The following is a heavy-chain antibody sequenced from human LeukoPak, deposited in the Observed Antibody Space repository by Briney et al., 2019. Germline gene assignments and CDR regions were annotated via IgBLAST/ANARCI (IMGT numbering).Heavy chain of an antibody. CDR3: ARGNIAARPIPKYYFDY. Sequence: PSETLSLTCAAYGGSFSGYYRSWVRQPPGKGLEWVGEINHSGSTNYNPSIKSRVTISVDTSKNQFSLKLSSVTAADTAVYYCARGNIAARPIPKYYFDYWGQGTLVTVSS. CDR2: INHSGST. V-gene: IGHV4-34*01. J-gene: IGHJ4*02. D-gene: IGHD6-6*01. CDR1: GGSFSGYY.